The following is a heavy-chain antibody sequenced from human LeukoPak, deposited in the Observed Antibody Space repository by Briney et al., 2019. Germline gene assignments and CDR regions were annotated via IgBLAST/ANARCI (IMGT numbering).Heavy chain of an antibody. V-gene: IGHV4-61*01. CDR3: ARRRGSGWYYFDY. J-gene: IGHJ4*02. Sequence: SETLSLTCTVSGGSVSSGSYYWSWIRQPPGKGLEWIGYIYYSGSTNYNPSLKSRVTISVDTSKNQFSLKLSSVTAADTAVYYCARRRGSGWYYFDYWGQGTLVTVPS. CDR2: IYYSGST. CDR1: GGSVSSGSYY. D-gene: IGHD6-19*01.